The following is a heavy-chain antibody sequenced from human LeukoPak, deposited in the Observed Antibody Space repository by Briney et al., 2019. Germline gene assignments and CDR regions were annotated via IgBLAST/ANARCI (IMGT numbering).Heavy chain of an antibody. CDR3: ARDDVSGPLYVWGSYRYAFDI. CDR2: ISGGGSI. V-gene: IGHV3-66*01. J-gene: IGHJ3*02. CDR1: GFTVTNNY. Sequence: GGSLRLSCAASGFTVTNNYMSWVRQAPGKGLEWVSIISGGGSIYYADSVKGRFTISRDNSKNTVFLRMNSLRAEDTAVYYCARDDVSGPLYVWGSYRYAFDIWGQGTMVTVSS. D-gene: IGHD3-16*02.